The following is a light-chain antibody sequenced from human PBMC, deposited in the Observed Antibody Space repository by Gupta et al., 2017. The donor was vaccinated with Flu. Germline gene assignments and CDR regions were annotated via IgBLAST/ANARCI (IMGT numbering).Light chain of an antibody. CDR3: LLSFTGARV. J-gene: IGLJ3*02. Sequence: QAVVTQDPSLPVSPGGTVTLTCGSSTGTVTSGHYPYWFQQKPGQAPRTLISDTSNKYSWTPARFSGSLLGGKAALXLXGAQPEXEADYYCLLSFTGARVLGGGTKLTVL. V-gene: IGLV7-46*01. CDR1: TGTVTSGHY. CDR2: DTS.